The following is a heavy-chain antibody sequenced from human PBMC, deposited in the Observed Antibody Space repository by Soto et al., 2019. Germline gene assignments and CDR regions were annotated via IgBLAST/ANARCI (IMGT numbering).Heavy chain of an antibody. CDR2: IRSKTDGGTT. J-gene: IGHJ3*02. CDR3: TTTRPGTNVFDN. CDR1: GITFSSAW. V-gene: IGHV3-15*01. D-gene: IGHD6-13*01. Sequence: EVQLVESGGGLVEPGGSLRLSCAASGITFSSAWMNWVRKAPGKGLEYIGRIRSKTDGGTTEYAAPVEGRFTVSRDDSKNTLYLQMSGLKTDDTAVYYCTTTRPGTNVFDNWGQGTLVTVSS.